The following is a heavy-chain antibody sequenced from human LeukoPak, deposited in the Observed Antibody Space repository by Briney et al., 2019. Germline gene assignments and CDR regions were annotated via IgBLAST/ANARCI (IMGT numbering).Heavy chain of an antibody. J-gene: IGHJ4*02. CDR3: ARVSNFWTAYYDY. Sequence: PSETLSLTCAVCGGPFSGYYWSWIRQPPGKGLEWIGEINHSGGTYYKPSLNSRVTMSVDTSKKQFSLRLSSVTAADTAVYYCARVSNFWTAYYDYWGQGALVTVSS. D-gene: IGHD3/OR15-3a*01. CDR2: INHSGGT. V-gene: IGHV4-34*01. CDR1: GGPFSGYY.